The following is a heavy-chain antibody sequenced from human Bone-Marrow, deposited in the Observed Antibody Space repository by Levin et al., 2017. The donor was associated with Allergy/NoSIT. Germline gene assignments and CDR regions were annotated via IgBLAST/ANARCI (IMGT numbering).Heavy chain of an antibody. CDR1: GFTFSDYY. J-gene: IGHJ4*02. D-gene: IGHD5-18*01. CDR3: ARDDGYSYDYDFDY. CDR2: ISGSGSTI. V-gene: IGHV3-11*01. Sequence: GGSLRLSCAASGFTFSDYYMSWIRQAPGKGLEWVSYISGSGSTIYCSDSVKGRFSISRDNAKNSLFLQMNSLRAEDTAVYFCARDDGYSYDYDFDYWGQGTLVTVSS.